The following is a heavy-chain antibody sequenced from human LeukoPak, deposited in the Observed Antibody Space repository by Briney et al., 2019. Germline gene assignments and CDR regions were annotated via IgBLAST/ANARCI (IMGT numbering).Heavy chain of an antibody. CDR1: GGSISSYY. CDR3: ARRGYYDSSGAFDY. J-gene: IGHJ4*02. CDR2: IYYSGST. Sequence: SETLSLTCTVSGGSISSYYWSWIRQPPGKGLEWIGYIYYSGSTNYNSSLKSRVTISVDTSKNQFSLKLSSVTAADTAVYYCARRGYYDSSGAFDYWGQGTLVTVSS. D-gene: IGHD3-22*01. V-gene: IGHV4-59*08.